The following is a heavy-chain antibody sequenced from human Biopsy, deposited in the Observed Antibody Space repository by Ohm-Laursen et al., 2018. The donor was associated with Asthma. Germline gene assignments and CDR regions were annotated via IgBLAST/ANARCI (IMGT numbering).Heavy chain of an antibody. D-gene: IGHD1-26*01. CDR1: GFTVSNYG. Sequence: SLRLSCAASGFTVSNYGMHWVRQAPGKGLDWVAVISFDGSNKNYTDSAKGRFTISRDNSRNTLHLQMNSLRAEDTAVYYCAKDVFPGWELRRGPDYWGQGTLVTVSS. J-gene: IGHJ4*02. V-gene: IGHV3-30*18. CDR2: ISFDGSNK. CDR3: AKDVFPGWELRRGPDY.